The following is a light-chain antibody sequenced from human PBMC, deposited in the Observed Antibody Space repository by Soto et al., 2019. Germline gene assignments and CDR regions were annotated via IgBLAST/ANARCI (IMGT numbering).Light chain of an antibody. CDR3: QQRSNWPPIFT. CDR1: QSVSSY. J-gene: IGKJ3*01. V-gene: IGKV3-11*01. CDR2: DAS. Sequence: EIVLTHSPATLSLSPGERATLSCRASQSVSSYLAWYQQKPGQAPRLLIYDASNRATGIPARFRGSGSGTDFTLTISSLEPEDFAVYYCQQRSNWPPIFTFAPGTKVDIK.